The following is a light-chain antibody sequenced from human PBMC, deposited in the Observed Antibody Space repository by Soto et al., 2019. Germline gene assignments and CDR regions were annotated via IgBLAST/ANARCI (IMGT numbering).Light chain of an antibody. Sequence: EIVLTQSPATLSLSPGERATLSCRASQSVSSYLAWYQQKPGQAPRLLIYDASARATGIPARFSGSGSGTDFTLTNSSLEPEDFAVYYCQQRCNLMYTFGQGTKLEIK. V-gene: IGKV3-11*01. CDR1: QSVSSY. J-gene: IGKJ2*01. CDR2: DAS. CDR3: QQRCNLMYT.